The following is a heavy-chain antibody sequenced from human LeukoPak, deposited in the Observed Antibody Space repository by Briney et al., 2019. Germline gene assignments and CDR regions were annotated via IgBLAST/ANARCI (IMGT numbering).Heavy chain of an antibody. D-gene: IGHD5-24*01. CDR2: IYYSGIT. CDR3: VRGAGRDGGY. Sequence: ASETLSLTCTVSGGSISSSSYYWSWIRQPPGRGLEWIGYIYYSGITNYHPSLKSRVTISVDTSKNQFSLRLNSVTAADTAVYYCVRGAGRDGGYWGQGTLVTVSS. V-gene: IGHV4-61*01. CDR1: GGSISSSSYY. J-gene: IGHJ4*02.